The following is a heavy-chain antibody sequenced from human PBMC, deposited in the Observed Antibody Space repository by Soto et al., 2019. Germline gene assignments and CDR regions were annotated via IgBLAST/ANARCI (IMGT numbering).Heavy chain of an antibody. D-gene: IGHD2-15*01. V-gene: IGHV1-69*01. CDR3: ARSQGGSSSLDIYYYYYYGMDV. CDR1: GGTFSSYA. CDR2: VIPIFGTA. J-gene: IGHJ6*02. Sequence: QVQLVQSGAEVKKPGSSVKVSCMAPGGTFSSYAISWVRQAPGQGLEWMGGVIPIFGTAKYAQKFQGRVTITADESTSTGYMELRSLRSEDTAVYYCARSQGGSSSLDIYYYYYYGMDVWGQGTTVTVSS.